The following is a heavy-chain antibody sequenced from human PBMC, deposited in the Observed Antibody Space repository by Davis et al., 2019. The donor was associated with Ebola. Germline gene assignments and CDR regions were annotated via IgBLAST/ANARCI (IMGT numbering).Heavy chain of an antibody. J-gene: IGHJ6*02. CDR2: IHDSGST. D-gene: IGHD6-19*01. CDR1: GGSISGDY. V-gene: IGHV4-59*01. CDR3: ARRDGSSGWYNYYGMDV. Sequence: GSLRLSCTVSGGSISGDYWSWIRQPPGKGLEWIGYIHDSGSTNYNPSLKSRVTISVDTSKNQFSLKLSSVTAADTAVYYCARRDGSSGWYNYYGMDVWGQGTTVTVSS.